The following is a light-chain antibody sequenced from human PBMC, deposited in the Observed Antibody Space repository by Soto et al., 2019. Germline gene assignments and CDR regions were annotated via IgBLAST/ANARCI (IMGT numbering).Light chain of an antibody. CDR3: TSYTTSSTYV. V-gene: IGLV2-18*02. J-gene: IGLJ1*01. CDR2: EVN. Sequence: QSVLPQPPSVSGSPGQSVAISCTGTSSDVGSYNRVSWYQQSPGTAPKLMIYEVNNRPSGVPDRFSGSKSGNTASLTISGLQPEDEGDYYCTSYTTSSTYVFGTGTKVTVL. CDR1: SSDVGSYNR.